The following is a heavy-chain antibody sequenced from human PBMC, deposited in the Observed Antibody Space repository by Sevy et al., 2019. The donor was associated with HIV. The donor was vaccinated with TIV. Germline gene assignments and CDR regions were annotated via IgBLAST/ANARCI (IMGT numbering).Heavy chain of an antibody. Sequence: GGSRLSCAASGFTFSNYYMNWIRQAPGKGLEWVSSISISGRMISYADSVKGRFTISRDNAKNSLYLQMSSLRADDTAVYYCAREVDGVRGVYDYWGQGTLVTVSS. D-gene: IGHD3-10*01. CDR1: GFTFSNYY. CDR2: ISISGRMI. J-gene: IGHJ4*02. V-gene: IGHV3-11*01. CDR3: AREVDGVRGVYDY.